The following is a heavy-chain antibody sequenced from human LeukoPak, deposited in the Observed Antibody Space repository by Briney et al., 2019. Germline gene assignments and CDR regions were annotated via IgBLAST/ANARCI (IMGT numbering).Heavy chain of an antibody. CDR1: GFTFSRYW. V-gene: IGHV3-7*01. CDR2: IKQDGSEK. J-gene: IGHJ4*02. Sequence: PGGSLRLSCAASGFTFSRYWMSWVRQAPGKGLEWVANIKQDGSEKYYVDSVKGRFTISRDNAKNSLYLQMNSLRAEDTAVYYCARDRSFLLYYHFDYWGQGTLVTVSS. CDR3: ARDRSFLLYYHFDY. D-gene: IGHD1-26*01.